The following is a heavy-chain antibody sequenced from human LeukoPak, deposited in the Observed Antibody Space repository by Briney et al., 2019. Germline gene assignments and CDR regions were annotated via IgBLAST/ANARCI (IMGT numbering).Heavy chain of an antibody. CDR1: GGTFSSYA. V-gene: IGHV1-69*04. Sequence: SVKVSCKASGGTFSSYAISWVRQAPGQGLEWMGRIIPILGIANYVQKFQGRVTITADKSTSTAYMELSSLRSEDTAVYYCARASYYDSSDYYSAKYFQHWGQGTLVTVSS. CDR2: IIPILGIA. D-gene: IGHD3-22*01. CDR3: ARASYYDSSDYYSAKYFQH. J-gene: IGHJ1*01.